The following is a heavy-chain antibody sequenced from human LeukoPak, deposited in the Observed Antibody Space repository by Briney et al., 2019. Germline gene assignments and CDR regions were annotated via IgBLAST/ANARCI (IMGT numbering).Heavy chain of an antibody. CDR3: TRLSAAAGSTY. CDR1: GGSISSSSYY. V-gene: IGHV4-39*01. CDR2: IYYSGTA. D-gene: IGHD6-13*01. Sequence: PSETLSLTCTVSGGSISSSSYYWGWIRQPPGKGLEWIGSIYYSGTAFYEASLKSRVTMSIDTYRNQFSLRLRSVTAADTAVYYCTRLSAAAGSTYWGLGILVTVSS. J-gene: IGHJ4*01.